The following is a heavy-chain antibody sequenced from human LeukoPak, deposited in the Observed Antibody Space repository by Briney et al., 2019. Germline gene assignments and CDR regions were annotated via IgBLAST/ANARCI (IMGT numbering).Heavy chain of an antibody. D-gene: IGHD6-6*01. CDR2: ISSSSSYI. J-gene: IGHJ4*02. V-gene: IGHV3-21*01. Sequence: GGSLRLSCAASGFTFSSYSMNWVRQAPGKGLEWVSSISSSSSYIYYADSVKGRFTISRDNAKNSLYLQMNSLRAEDTAVYYCAREVAARRRDSYYFDYWGQGTLVTVSS. CDR1: GFTFSSYS. CDR3: AREVAARRRDSYYFDY.